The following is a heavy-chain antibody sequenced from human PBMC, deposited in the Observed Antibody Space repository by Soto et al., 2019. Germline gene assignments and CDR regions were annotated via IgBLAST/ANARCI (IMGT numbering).Heavy chain of an antibody. J-gene: IGHJ6*02. CDR2: ISYYEIDK. CDR3: AKDSGYQLPDNYFYYGLDV. D-gene: IGHD2-2*01. CDR1: GFTFTSHA. Sequence: GGSLRLSCAASGFTFTSHAMHWVRQTPGKGLELVAAISYYEIDKKYENSVKDRCTVSRNNIKNTLSLQMNSLRPEDTAVYYCAKDSGYQLPDNYFYYGLDVWGQGTTVTVSS. V-gene: IGHV3-30*04.